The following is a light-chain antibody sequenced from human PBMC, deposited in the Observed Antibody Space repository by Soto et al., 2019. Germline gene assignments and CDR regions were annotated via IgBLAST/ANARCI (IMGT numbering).Light chain of an antibody. J-gene: IGLJ1*01. CDR1: SSDVGGYNY. CDR2: EVS. CDR3: SSYTSSSTLYV. V-gene: IGLV2-14*01. Sequence: LTQPASVSGSPVQSITISCTGTSSDVGGYNYVSWYQQHPGKAPKLMIYEVSNRPSGVSNRFPGSKSGNTASLTISGLQAEDEADYYCSSYTSSSTLYVFGTGTKVTVL.